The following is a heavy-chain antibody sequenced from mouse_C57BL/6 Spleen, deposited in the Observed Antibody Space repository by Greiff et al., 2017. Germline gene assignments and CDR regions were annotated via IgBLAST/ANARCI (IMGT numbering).Heavy chain of an antibody. D-gene: IGHD3-1*01. CDR2: INYDGSSP. CDR1: GFTFSDYY. V-gene: IGHV5-16*01. J-gene: IGHJ4*01. Sequence: EVQLVESEGGLVQPGSSMKLSCTASGFTFSDYYMAWVRQVPEKGLEWVANINYDGSSPYYLASLKSRFLISRDHAKNILYLQMSSLKSEDTATYYCARSGRGAMDDWGQGTSVTVSS. CDR3: ARSGRGAMDD.